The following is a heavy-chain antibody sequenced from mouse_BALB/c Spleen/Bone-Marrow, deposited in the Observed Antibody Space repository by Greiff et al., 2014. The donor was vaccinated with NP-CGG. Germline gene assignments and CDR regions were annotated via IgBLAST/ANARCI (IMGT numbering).Heavy chain of an antibody. CDR2: SNPSNGGS. Sequence: QVQLQQPGAELVKPGASVKLSCKASGYTFSNYYMYWVKQRPGQGLERIGESNPSNGGSNFNEKFKSKATLTVDKSSSTAYMQLSSLTSEDSAVYYCTRSNYGYWYFDVWGAGTTVTVSS. D-gene: IGHD1-1*01. V-gene: IGHV1S81*02. CDR3: TRSNYGYWYFDV. J-gene: IGHJ1*01. CDR1: GYTFSNYY.